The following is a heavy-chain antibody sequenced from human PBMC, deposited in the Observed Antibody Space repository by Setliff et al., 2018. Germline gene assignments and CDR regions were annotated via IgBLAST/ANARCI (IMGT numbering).Heavy chain of an antibody. Sequence: ASVKVSCKASGYTFNNYGITWVRQAPGQGLEWMGWINNYSFKTTYPQKFLDRVTVTTDTSATTAYMELKNLRSDDTAVYYCARINFYVSSGYYYAPDFWGRGTLVTVSS. J-gene: IGHJ4*02. CDR2: INNYSFKT. D-gene: IGHD3-22*01. CDR1: GYTFNNYG. CDR3: ARINFYVSSGYYYAPDF. V-gene: IGHV1-18*01.